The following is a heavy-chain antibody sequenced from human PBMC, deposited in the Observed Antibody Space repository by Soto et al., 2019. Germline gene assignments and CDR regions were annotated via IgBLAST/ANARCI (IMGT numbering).Heavy chain of an antibody. Sequence: ASVKVSCKVSGYTFTDHFIHWVRQAPGQGLEWMGWINTNNGGTKFAEKFQGRVTMTRDTSITTVYMELSRLRSEDTAVYYCARDLNPKYGPGSLHGFFDYWGQGTLVTVSS. CDR3: ARDLNPKYGPGSLHGFFDY. CDR1: GYTFTDHF. J-gene: IGHJ4*02. CDR2: INTNNGGT. D-gene: IGHD3-10*01. V-gene: IGHV1-2*02.